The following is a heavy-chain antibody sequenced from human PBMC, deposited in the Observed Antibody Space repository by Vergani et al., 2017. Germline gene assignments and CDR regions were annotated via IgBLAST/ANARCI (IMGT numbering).Heavy chain of an antibody. Sequence: QVQLQQWGAGLLKPSETLSLTCAVYGGSFSGYYWSWIRQPPGKGLEWIGEINHSGSTNYNPSLKSRVTISVDTSKNQFSLKLSSVTAADTAVYYCARGLGYKKAFNIWSQGTMVTVYS. CDR3: ARGLGYKKAFNI. J-gene: IGHJ3*02. V-gene: IGHV4-34*01. D-gene: IGHD1-14*01. CDR2: INHSGST. CDR1: GGSFSGYY.